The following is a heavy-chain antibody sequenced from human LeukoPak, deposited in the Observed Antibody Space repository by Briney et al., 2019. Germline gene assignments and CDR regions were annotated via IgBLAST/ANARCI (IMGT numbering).Heavy chain of an antibody. CDR2: IKEDGSAQ. D-gene: IGHD3-9*01. CDR3: AKDGDGYHN. J-gene: IGHJ4*02. CDR1: GFTFSRDW. V-gene: IGHV3-7*01. Sequence: GVSLRLSCVASGFTFSRDWMSRVRQAPGKGLEWVANIKEDGSAQYYADSVKGRFTISRDNTKNSLYLQMNSLTAEDTAMYYCAKDGDGYHNWGQGALVTVSS.